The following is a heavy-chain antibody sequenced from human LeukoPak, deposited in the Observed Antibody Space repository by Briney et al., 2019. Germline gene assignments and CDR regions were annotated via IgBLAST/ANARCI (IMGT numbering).Heavy chain of an antibody. CDR1: GGSISSGGYS. V-gene: IGHV4-31*03. D-gene: IGHD2-2*01. Sequence: SETLSLTCTVSGGSISSGGYSWSWIRQHPGKGLEWIGYIYYSGSTYYNPSLKSRVTISVDTSKNQFSLKLSSVTAADTAVYYCARRYCSSTSCYENWFDPWGQGTLVTVSS. J-gene: IGHJ5*02. CDR2: IYYSGST. CDR3: ARRYCSSTSCYENWFDP.